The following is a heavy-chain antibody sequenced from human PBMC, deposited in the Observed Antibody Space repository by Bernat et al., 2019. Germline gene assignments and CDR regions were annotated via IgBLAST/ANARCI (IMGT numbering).Heavy chain of an antibody. Sequence: EVQLVESGGGLVKPGGSLRLSCAASGFTFSSYSMNWVRQAPGKGLEWVSSISSSSSYIYYADSVKGRFTISRDNAKNSLYLQMNSLRAEDTAVYYCVPLIFGGPTIDYWGQGTLVTVPS. CDR2: ISSSSSYI. V-gene: IGHV3-21*01. CDR1: GFTFSSYS. D-gene: IGHD3-3*01. CDR3: VPLIFGGPTIDY. J-gene: IGHJ4*02.